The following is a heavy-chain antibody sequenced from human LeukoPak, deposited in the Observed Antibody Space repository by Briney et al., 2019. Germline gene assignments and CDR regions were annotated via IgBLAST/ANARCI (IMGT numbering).Heavy chain of an antibody. V-gene: IGHV1-69*01. CDR1: GGTFSSYA. CDR3: ARERDEEALGAFDI. Sequence: SVKVSCKASGGTFSSYAISWVRQAPGQGLEWMGGIIPIFGTANYAQKFQGRVTITADESTSTAYMELSRLRSDDTAVYYCARERDEEALGAFDIWGQGTMVTVSS. D-gene: IGHD7-27*01. CDR2: IIPIFGTA. J-gene: IGHJ3*02.